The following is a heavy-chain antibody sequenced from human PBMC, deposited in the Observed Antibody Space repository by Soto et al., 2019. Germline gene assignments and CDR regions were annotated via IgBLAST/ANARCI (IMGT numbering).Heavy chain of an antibody. V-gene: IGHV4-59*01. Sequence: QVQLQESGPGLVKPSETLSLTCTVSGGSISSYYWSWIRQPPGKGLEWIGYIYYSGSTNYNPSLKSRXTISVDTSKNQFSLKLSSVTAADTAVYYCARYCGGDCYYDYWGQGTLVTVSS. CDR2: IYYSGST. J-gene: IGHJ4*02. CDR3: ARYCGGDCYYDY. D-gene: IGHD2-21*02. CDR1: GGSISSYY.